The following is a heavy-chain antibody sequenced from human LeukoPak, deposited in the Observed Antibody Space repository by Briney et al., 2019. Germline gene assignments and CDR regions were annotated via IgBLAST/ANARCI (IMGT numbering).Heavy chain of an antibody. CDR2: ISGSGGST. Sequence: GGSLRLSCAASGFTFSSYAMSWVRQAPGKGLEWVSAISGSGGSTYYADSVKGRFTISRDNSKNTLYLQMNSLRAEDTAVYYCARATYDSSGYYRYYFDYWGQGALVTVSS. CDR1: GFTFSSYA. V-gene: IGHV3-23*01. J-gene: IGHJ4*02. D-gene: IGHD3-22*01. CDR3: ARATYDSSGYYRYYFDY.